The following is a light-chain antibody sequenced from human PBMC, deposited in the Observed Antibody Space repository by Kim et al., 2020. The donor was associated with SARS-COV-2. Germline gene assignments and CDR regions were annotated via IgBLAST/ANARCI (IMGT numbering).Light chain of an antibody. CDR1: KLGDKY. CDR3: QAWDIRIWV. Sequence: VSPGQTASITCSGDKLGDKYAYWYQQKPGQSPVLVLYQDSKRPSGIPERFSGSNSGNTATLTISGTQAMDEADYYCQAWDIRIWVFGGGTKLTVL. J-gene: IGLJ3*02. V-gene: IGLV3-1*01. CDR2: QDS.